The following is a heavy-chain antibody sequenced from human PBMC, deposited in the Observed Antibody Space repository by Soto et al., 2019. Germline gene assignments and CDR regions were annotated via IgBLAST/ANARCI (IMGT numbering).Heavy chain of an antibody. CDR3: ASEDCSGGSCFFRYGMDV. V-gene: IGHV3-48*04. Sequence: PGGSLRLSCAASGFTFSSYAMSWVRQAPGKGLEWVSYISSSGSTIYYADSVKGRFTISRDNAKNSLYLQMNSLRAEDTAVYYCASEDCSGGSCFFRYGMDVWGQGTTVTVSS. CDR1: GFTFSSYA. CDR2: ISSSGSTI. D-gene: IGHD2-15*01. J-gene: IGHJ6*02.